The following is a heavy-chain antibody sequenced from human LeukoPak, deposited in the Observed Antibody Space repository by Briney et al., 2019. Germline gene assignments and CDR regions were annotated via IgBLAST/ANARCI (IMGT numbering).Heavy chain of an antibody. CDR1: GGSFSGYY. J-gene: IGHJ4*02. D-gene: IGHD3-10*01. V-gene: IGHV4-34*01. CDR3: ARTVDTGKRSMGYGSGSYKKPFDY. Sequence: PSETLSLTCAVYGGSFSGYYWSWIRQPPGKGLEWIGEINHSGSTNYNPSLKSRVTISVDTSKNQFSLKLSSVTAADTAVYYCARTVDTGKRSMGYGSGSYKKPFDYWGQGTLVTVSS. CDR2: INHSGST.